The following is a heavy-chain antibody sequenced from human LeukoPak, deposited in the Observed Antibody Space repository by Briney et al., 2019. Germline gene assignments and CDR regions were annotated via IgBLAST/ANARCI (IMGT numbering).Heavy chain of an antibody. J-gene: IGHJ5*02. D-gene: IGHD2-15*01. CDR2: IYPGDSDT. CDR3: ARRGYCSGGSCLGNWFDP. V-gene: IGHV5-51*01. CDR1: GYSFTSYW. Sequence: GVSLKISCKGSGYSFTSYWIGWVRQMPGKGLEWMGIIYPGDSDTRYSPSFQGQVTISADKSISTAYLQWSSLKASDTAMYYCARRGYCSGGSCLGNWFDPWGQGTLVTVSS.